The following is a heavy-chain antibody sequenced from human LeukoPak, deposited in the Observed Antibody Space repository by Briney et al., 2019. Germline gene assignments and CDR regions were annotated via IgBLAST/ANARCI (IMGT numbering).Heavy chain of an antibody. CDR1: VGSISSLY. Sequence: SETQSLTCSVPVGSISSLYWSWLRQPPGKGLEWIGYIYYTGSTNYNPSLKSRVTMFVDMSKNQFSLRLSSVTAADTAVYYRARHMAYSSSSPFDYWGQGTLVTVSS. D-gene: IGHD6-6*01. CDR3: ARHMAYSSSSPFDY. J-gene: IGHJ4*02. V-gene: IGHV4-59*08. CDR2: IYYTGST.